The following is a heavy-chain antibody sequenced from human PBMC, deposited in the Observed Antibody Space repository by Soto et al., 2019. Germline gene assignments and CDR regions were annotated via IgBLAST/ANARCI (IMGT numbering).Heavy chain of an antibody. V-gene: IGHV6-1*01. J-gene: IGHJ3*01. CDR3: ARAIGPMLFDV. Sequence: PSQTLSLTCAISGESVSSNSPAWNWIRQSPSRGLEWLGRTYYRSKWYNDYAVVVKSRLTITPDTSKNQFSLQLNSVTPEDTAVYYCARAIGPMLFDVWGQGTMVTVSS. CDR1: GESVSSNSPA. CDR2: TYYRSKWYN. D-gene: IGHD2-8*01.